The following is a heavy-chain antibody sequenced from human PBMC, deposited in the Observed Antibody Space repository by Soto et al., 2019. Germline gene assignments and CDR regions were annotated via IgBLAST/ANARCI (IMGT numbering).Heavy chain of an antibody. CDR1: GFTFTNYA. CDR2: TTNRGDYT. D-gene: IGHD1-26*01. CDR3: AKEGPYSGSFPGTFDM. V-gene: IGHV3-23*01. Sequence: GGSLRLSCAASGFTFTNYAMSWVRQAPGKGLEWVSGTTNRGDYTYYADSVKGRFTISRDNSRNTLYLQMNSLRVEDTAMYYCAKEGPYSGSFPGTFDMWGQGTMVTVSS. J-gene: IGHJ3*02.